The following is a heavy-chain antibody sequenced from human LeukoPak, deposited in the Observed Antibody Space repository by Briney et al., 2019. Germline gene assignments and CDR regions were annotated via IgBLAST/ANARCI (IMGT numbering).Heavy chain of an antibody. Sequence: GGSLRLSCAASRFTFSNYGVNWVRQAPGKGLEWVGVISYDGSDEYYTDSVKGRFTISRDNSKNTVYLQMNSLRADDTAVYYCARDFTPEWFDIHWGQGTLVTVS. D-gene: IGHD3-3*01. CDR3: ARDFTPEWFDIH. J-gene: IGHJ4*02. V-gene: IGHV3-30*03. CDR1: RFTFSNYG. CDR2: ISYDGSDE.